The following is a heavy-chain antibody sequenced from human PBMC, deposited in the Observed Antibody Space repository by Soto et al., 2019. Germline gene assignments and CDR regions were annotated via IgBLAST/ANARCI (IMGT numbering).Heavy chain of an antibody. V-gene: IGHV4-59*01. CDR2: IYYSGST. Sequence: SETLSLTCTVSGGSISSYYWCWIRQPPGEGLEWIGYIYYSGSTNYNPSLKSRVTISVDTSKNQFSLKLSSVTAADTAVYYCARSYGDYYLNWFDPWGQGTLVTVSS. CDR1: GGSISSYY. J-gene: IGHJ5*02. D-gene: IGHD4-17*01. CDR3: ARSYGDYYLNWFDP.